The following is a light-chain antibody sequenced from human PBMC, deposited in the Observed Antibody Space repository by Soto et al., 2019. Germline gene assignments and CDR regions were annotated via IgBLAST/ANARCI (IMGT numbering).Light chain of an antibody. Sequence: ETVLTQSPATLSLSPGERATLSCWASQSVSRSLAWYQQKPGQAPRLVIYDASNRATDIPARFSGSGSGTDFTLTISSLEPEDFAVYFCQQRYTWPSFGPGTKVDVK. CDR2: DAS. CDR3: QQRYTWPS. V-gene: IGKV3-11*01. J-gene: IGKJ3*01. CDR1: QSVSRS.